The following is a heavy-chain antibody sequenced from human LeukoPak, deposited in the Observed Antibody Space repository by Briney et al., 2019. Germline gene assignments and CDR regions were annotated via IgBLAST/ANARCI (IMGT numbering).Heavy chain of an antibody. CDR2: ISLGGTTR. D-gene: IGHD4-11*01. J-gene: IGHJ6*03. Sequence: GGSLRLSCAASGFTFSDYYMSWIRQAPGKGLEWVSYISLGGTTRYYADSVRGRFTISRDNAKNSLYLQMNSLRAEDTAVYYCARDYSNSVDYYYYMDVWGKGTTVTVSS. V-gene: IGHV3-11*04. CDR1: GFTFSDYY. CDR3: ARDYSNSVDYYYYMDV.